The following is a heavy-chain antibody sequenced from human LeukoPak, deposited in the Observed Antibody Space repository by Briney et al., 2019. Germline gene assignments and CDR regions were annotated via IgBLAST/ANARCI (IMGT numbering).Heavy chain of an antibody. V-gene: IGHV3-48*04. J-gene: IGHJ6*02. Sequence: GGSLRLSCAASGFTFSSYSMNWVRQAPGKGLEWVSYISSSGGAKSYADSVKGRFTISRDNAKNSVYLQMNSLRADDTAVYYCAGRMTYYYNYGMDVWGQGTTVTVSS. CDR1: GFTFSSYS. CDR2: ISSSGGAK. D-gene: IGHD2-8*01. CDR3: AGRMTYYYNYGMDV.